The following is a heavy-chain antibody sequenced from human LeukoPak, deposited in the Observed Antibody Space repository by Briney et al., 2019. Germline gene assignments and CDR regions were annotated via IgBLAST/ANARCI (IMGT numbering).Heavy chain of an antibody. CDR2: IIPIFGTA. D-gene: IGHD3-10*01. CDR3: ARGVWFGEMFLHYYMDV. Sequence: AASVKVSCKASGGTFSSYAISWVRQAPGQGLEWMGGIIPIFGTANYAQKFQGRVTITADESTSTAYMELSSLRSEDTAVYYCARGVWFGEMFLHYYMDVWGKGTTVTVSS. CDR1: GGTFSSYA. J-gene: IGHJ6*03. V-gene: IGHV1-69*13.